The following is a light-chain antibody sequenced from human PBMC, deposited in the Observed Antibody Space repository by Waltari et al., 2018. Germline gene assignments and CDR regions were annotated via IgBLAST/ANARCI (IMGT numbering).Light chain of an antibody. V-gene: IGKV1-33*01. CDR3: RLYHRPYVVT. CDR1: QDVGNF. Sequence: DIKMTQSPCSRSASVGDRVTITCQARQDVGNFLNWYQQKPGKAPKLLIFDASRLQLGVPSRFSGSGSGTHVTFSISSLQPGDIATYYCRLYHRPYVVTFGPGTKVDIK. CDR2: DAS. J-gene: IGKJ3*01.